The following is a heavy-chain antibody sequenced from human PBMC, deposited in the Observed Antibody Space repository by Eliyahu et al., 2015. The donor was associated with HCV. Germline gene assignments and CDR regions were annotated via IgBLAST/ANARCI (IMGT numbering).Heavy chain of an antibody. V-gene: IGHV1-18*01. CDR2: STALTGNT. CDR3: ARDHLLVTANCFDY. J-gene: IGHJ4*02. Sequence: QVQLVQSGAEEKQPGASVRVSCKVSGYSFTDYGISWVRQAPGQGLEWMGWSTALTGNTNYAQKFQGRLTVTTDTSTSTAYMELRSLTSDDTAVYYCARDHLLVTANCFDYWGQGYLVTVSS. D-gene: IGHD2-21*02. CDR1: GYSFTDYG.